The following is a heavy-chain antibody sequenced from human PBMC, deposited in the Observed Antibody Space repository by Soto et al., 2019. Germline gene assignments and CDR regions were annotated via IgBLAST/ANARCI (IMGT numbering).Heavy chain of an antibody. CDR1: GLTISGKKY. V-gene: IGHV3-53*01. J-gene: IGHJ3*01. CDR2: LYDVDGS. D-gene: IGHD1-1*01. CDR3: ANWHERAHAYDV. Sequence: DVQLVESGGGLIQPGESLRLSCAAFGLTISGKKYLAWVRQAPGKGLEWDSALYDVDGSFYADSVKGRFTTSSNSSKTTVYLQMNDMRPDDTAVYHCANWHERAHAYDVWGQWTTVTVSS.